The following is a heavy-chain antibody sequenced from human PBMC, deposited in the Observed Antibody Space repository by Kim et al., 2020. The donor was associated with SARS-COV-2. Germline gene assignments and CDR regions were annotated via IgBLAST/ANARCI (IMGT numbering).Heavy chain of an antibody. CDR3: AGSGNYYGY. V-gene: IGHV3-7*01. J-gene: IGHJ4*02. D-gene: IGHD3-10*01. CDR2: T. Sequence: TDYVASVKGRFTISRDNAKNSLYLQMDSLGVEDTAVYYCAGSGNYYGYWGQGTLVTVSS.